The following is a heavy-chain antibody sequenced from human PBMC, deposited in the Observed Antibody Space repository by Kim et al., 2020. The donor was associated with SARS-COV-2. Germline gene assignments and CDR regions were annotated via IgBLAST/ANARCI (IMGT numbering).Heavy chain of an antibody. J-gene: IGHJ4*02. D-gene: IGHD3-10*01. Sequence: AVSVKSRITITPDTSKNQFSLQLNSVTPEDTAVYYCARQDYNYGSGQIDYWGQGTLVTVSS. CDR3: ARQDYNYGSGQIDY. V-gene: IGHV6-1*01.